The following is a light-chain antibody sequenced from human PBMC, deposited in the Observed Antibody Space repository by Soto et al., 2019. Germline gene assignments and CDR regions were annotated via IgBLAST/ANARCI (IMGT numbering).Light chain of an antibody. CDR3: QQSYSTSIT. CDR2: AAS. CDR1: QSISRY. J-gene: IGKJ5*01. Sequence: DIQMTQSPSSLSASVGDRITITCRASQSISRYLNWYQHKPGKAPKLLINAASSLERGVPSRFSGGGSGTDFTLNISSLQPDDFATYYCQQSYSTSITFGQGTRLEIK. V-gene: IGKV1-39*01.